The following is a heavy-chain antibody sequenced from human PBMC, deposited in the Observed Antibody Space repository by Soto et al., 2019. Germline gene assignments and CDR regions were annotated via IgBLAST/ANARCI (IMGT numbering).Heavy chain of an antibody. J-gene: IGHJ4*02. CDR3: ARLRTRKYYYDSSGYFAY. Sequence: NPSETLSLTRAVYGGSFSGYYWSWIRQPPGKGLEWIGEINHSGSTNYNPSLKSRVTISVDTSKNQFSLKLSSVTAADTAVYYCARLRTRKYYYDSSGYFAYWGQGTLVTVSS. V-gene: IGHV4-34*01. CDR1: GGSFSGYY. CDR2: INHSGST. D-gene: IGHD3-22*01.